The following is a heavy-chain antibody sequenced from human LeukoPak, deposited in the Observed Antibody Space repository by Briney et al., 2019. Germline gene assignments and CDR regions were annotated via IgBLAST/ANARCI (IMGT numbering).Heavy chain of an antibody. V-gene: IGHV4-59*01. CDR1: GVSISSYY. D-gene: IGHD1-1*01. CDR2: IYYSGST. CDR3: ARGRTVRGYHYMDV. Sequence: PSETLSLTCTVSGVSISSYYWSWIRQPPGKGLEWIGYIYYSGSTNYNPSLKSRVTISVDTSKNQFSLKLSSVTAADTAVYYCARGRTVRGYHYMDVWGKGTTVTVSS. J-gene: IGHJ6*03.